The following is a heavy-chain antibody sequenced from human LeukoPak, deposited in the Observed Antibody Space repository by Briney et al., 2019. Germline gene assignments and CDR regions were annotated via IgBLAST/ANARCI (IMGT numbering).Heavy chain of an antibody. Sequence: GASVKVSCKASGYTFTTYYMHWVRQAPGQGLEWMGWINPNSGGTNYAQKFQGRVTMTRDTSISTAYMELSRLRPDDTAVYYCVRGTHSWYYFDYWGQGTLVTVSS. CDR3: VRGTHSWYYFDY. J-gene: IGHJ4*02. D-gene: IGHD6-13*01. V-gene: IGHV1-2*02. CDR1: GYTFTTYY. CDR2: INPNSGGT.